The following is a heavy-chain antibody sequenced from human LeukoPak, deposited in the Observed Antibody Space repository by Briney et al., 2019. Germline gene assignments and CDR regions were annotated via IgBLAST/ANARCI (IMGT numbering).Heavy chain of an antibody. D-gene: IGHD3-22*01. J-gene: IGHJ3*02. CDR2: IYYSGST. CDR3: ASLYYYDSSGYYRDAFDI. Sequence: SQTLSLTCTVSGGSISSGDYYWSWIRQPPGKGLEWIGSIYYSGSTYYNPSLKSRVTISVDTSKNQFSLKLSSVTAADTAVYYCASLYYYDSSGYYRDAFDIWGRGTMVTVSS. CDR1: GGSISSGDYY. V-gene: IGHV4-39*01.